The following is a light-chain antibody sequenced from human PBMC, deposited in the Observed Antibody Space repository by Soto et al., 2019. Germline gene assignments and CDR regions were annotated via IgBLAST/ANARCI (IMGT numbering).Light chain of an antibody. CDR1: QSIGSW. J-gene: IGKJ1*01. Sequence: DIQMTQSPSTLSASVGDRVTITCRPSQSIGSWLAWYQQKPGKAPKVLIYQASRLESGVPSRFSGSGSGTEFTLTISSLQSDDFATYYCQQYTSYSGTFGQGTKVEIK. V-gene: IGKV1-5*03. CDR3: QQYTSYSGT. CDR2: QAS.